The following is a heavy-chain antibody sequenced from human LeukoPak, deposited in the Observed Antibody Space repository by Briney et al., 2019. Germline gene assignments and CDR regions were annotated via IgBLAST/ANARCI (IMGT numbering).Heavy chain of an antibody. CDR2: IYYSGST. Sequence: SETLSLTCTVSGGSISSSSYYWGWIRQPPGKGLEWIGYIYYSGSTNYNPSLKSRVTISVDTSKNQFSLKLSSVTAADTAVYYCARYTYDYVWGSYRAFDYWGQGTLVTVSS. CDR3: ARYTYDYVWGSYRAFDY. CDR1: GGSISSSSYY. V-gene: IGHV4-61*05. J-gene: IGHJ4*02. D-gene: IGHD3-16*02.